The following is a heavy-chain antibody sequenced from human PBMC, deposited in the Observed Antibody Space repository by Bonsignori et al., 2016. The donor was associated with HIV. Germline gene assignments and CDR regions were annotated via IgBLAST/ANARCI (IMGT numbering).Heavy chain of an antibody. CDR2: IRSSGSTI. J-gene: IGHJ3*02. V-gene: IGHV3-48*03. D-gene: IGHD2-21*01. CDR3: TRMPNQYCGGDCFPWAFDI. Sequence: WIRQPPGKGLEWVSYIRSSGSTIYYADSVKGRFTISRDNAKNSLYLQMNSLRAEDTAVYYCTRMPNQYCGGDCFPWAFDIWGQGTMVTVSS.